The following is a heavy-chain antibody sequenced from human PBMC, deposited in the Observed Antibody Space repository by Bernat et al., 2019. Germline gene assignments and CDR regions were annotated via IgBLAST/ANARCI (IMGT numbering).Heavy chain of an antibody. V-gene: IGHV3-30*03. CDR2: ISYDGSNK. CDR3: AMTGRGVQANWFDT. J-gene: IGHJ5*02. D-gene: IGHD1-1*01. CDR1: GFTFSSYG. Sequence: QVQLVESGGGVVQPGRSLRLSCAASGFTFSSYGMHWVRQAPGKGLEWVAVISYDGSNKYYADSVKGRFTISRDNSKNTLYLQMNSLRAEDTAVYYCAMTGRGVQANWFDTWGQGTLVTVSS.